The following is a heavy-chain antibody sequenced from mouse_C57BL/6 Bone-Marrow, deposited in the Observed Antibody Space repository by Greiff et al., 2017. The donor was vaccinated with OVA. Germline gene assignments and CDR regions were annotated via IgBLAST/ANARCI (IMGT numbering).Heavy chain of an antibody. V-gene: IGHV1-62-3*01. CDR3: ARRLWYYGGYFDV. CDR1: GYTFTSYW. D-gene: IGHD2-1*01. CDR2: IDPNSGGT. Sequence: QVQLQQPGAELVKPGASVKLSCKASGYTFTSYWMHWVKQRPGRGLEWIGRIDPNSGGTNYNEKFKGKATFTADTSSNTAYMQLSSLTTEDSAIYYCARRLWYYGGYFDVWGTGTTVTVSS. J-gene: IGHJ1*03.